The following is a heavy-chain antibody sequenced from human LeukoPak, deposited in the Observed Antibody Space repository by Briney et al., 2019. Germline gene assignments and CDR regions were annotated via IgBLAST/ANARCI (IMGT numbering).Heavy chain of an antibody. CDR1: GFTFSSYW. V-gene: IGHV3-74*01. J-gene: IGHJ4*02. D-gene: IGHD3-10*01. Sequence: GGSLRLSCAASGFTFSSYWMHWVRQAPGKGLVWVSRINSDGSSTSYADSVKGRFTISRDNAKNTLYLQMNSLRAKDTAVYYCARAHYYGSGSYNYWGQGTLVTVSS. CDR2: INSDGSST. CDR3: ARAHYYGSGSYNY.